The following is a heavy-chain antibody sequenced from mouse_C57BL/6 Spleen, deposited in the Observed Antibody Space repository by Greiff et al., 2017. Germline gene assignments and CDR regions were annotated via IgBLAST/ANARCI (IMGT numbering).Heavy chain of an antibody. CDR2: ISSGSSTI. V-gene: IGHV5-17*01. CDR1: GFTFSDYG. CDR3: AREGLDYYAMDY. J-gene: IGHJ4*01. Sequence: EVKLVESGGGLVKPGGSLKLSCAASGFTFSDYGMHWVRQAPEKWLEWVAYISSGSSTIYYADTVKGRFTISRDNAKNTLFLQMTSLRSEDTAMYYCAREGLDYYAMDYWGQGTSVTFSS.